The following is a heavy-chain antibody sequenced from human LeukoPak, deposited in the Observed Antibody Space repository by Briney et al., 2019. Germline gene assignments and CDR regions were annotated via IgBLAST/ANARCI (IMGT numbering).Heavy chain of an antibody. D-gene: IGHD6-13*01. J-gene: IGHJ4*02. CDR1: GYTFTSYD. CDR2: MNLKSGNT. Sequence: ASVKVSCKASGYTFTSYDINWVRQATGQGLEWMGWMNLKSGNTGYAKKFQGRVTMTRNTSISTAYMELSSLRSEDTAVYYCAMGIAAGNTPVDYWGQGTLVTVSS. V-gene: IGHV1-8*01. CDR3: AMGIAAGNTPVDY.